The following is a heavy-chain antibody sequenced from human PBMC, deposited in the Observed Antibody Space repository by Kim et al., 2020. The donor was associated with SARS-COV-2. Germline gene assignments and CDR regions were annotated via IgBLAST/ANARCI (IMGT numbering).Heavy chain of an antibody. Sequence: SRVTISVDTSKNQFSLKLSSVTAADTAVYYCARHRYYGSGSQYYYYGMDVWGQGTTVTVSS. CDR3: ARHRYYGSGSQYYYYGMDV. V-gene: IGHV4-59*08. J-gene: IGHJ6*02. D-gene: IGHD3-10*01.